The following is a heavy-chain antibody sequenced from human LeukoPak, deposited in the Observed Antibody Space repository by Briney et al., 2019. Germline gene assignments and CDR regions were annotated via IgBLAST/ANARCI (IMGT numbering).Heavy chain of an antibody. Sequence: ASVKVSCKASGYTFTSYAMHWVRQAPGQRLEWMGWINAGNGNTKYSQKFQGRVTITRDTSASTAYMELSSLRSEDTAVYYCGIAARRHAFDIWGQGTMVTVSS. J-gene: IGHJ3*02. CDR2: INAGNGNT. CDR3: GIAARRHAFDI. V-gene: IGHV1-3*01. CDR1: GYTFTSYA. D-gene: IGHD6-6*01.